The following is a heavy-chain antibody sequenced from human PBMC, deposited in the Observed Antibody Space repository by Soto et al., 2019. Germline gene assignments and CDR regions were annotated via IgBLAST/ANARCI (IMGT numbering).Heavy chain of an antibody. J-gene: IGHJ6*02. CDR3: ARYIPGVRYYGMDV. CDR1: GFTFSSYS. CDR2: IGESGTPT. Sequence: GGSLRLSCAASGFTFSSYSMKWVRRAPGKGLEWVSLIGESGTPTYYADSVKGRFTISRDNSGNTLFLEMYSLRAEDTAVYYCARYIPGVRYYGMDVWGQGTTVTVSS. V-gene: IGHV3-23*01. D-gene: IGHD2-2*01.